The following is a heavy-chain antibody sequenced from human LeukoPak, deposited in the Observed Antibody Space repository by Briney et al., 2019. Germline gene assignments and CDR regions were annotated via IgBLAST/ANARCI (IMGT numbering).Heavy chain of an antibody. CDR1: GFTFSSYE. Sequence: GGSLRLSCAASGFTFSSYEMNWVRQAPGKGLEWVSYISSSGSTIYYADSVKGRFTISRDNAKNSLYLQMNSLRAEDTAVYYCARYVLRYFDWLPYFDYWGQGTLATVSS. CDR3: ARYVLRYFDWLPYFDY. CDR2: ISSSGSTI. J-gene: IGHJ4*02. D-gene: IGHD3-9*01. V-gene: IGHV3-48*03.